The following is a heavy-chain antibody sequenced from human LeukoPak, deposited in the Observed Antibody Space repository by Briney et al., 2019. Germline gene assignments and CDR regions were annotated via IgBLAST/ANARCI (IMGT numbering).Heavy chain of an antibody. Sequence: SETLSLTCTVSGYSISSGYHWGWIRQPPGKGLEWVGSIYHSGSTYYNPSLKSRVTISVDTSKNQFSLKLRSVAAADTAVYYCARVVQSTDSSGFYLPEYFQHWGQGTLVTVSS. CDR3: ARVVQSTDSSGFYLPEYFQH. D-gene: IGHD3-22*01. CDR2: IYHSGST. CDR1: GYSISSGYH. V-gene: IGHV4-38-2*02. J-gene: IGHJ1*01.